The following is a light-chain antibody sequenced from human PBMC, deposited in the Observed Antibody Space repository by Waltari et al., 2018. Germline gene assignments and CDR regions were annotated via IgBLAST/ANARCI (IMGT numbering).Light chain of an antibody. CDR2: GAS. Sequence: EIVLTQSPATLSLSPGDRATLSCRASQSVSRALAGYQQKPGQAPRLLIYGASGRATGIPDRFSGSGSGTDFSLTISRLEPEDFAVYFCQHYVRLPATFGQGTKVEIK. J-gene: IGKJ1*01. CDR1: QSVSRA. V-gene: IGKV3-20*01. CDR3: QHYVRLPAT.